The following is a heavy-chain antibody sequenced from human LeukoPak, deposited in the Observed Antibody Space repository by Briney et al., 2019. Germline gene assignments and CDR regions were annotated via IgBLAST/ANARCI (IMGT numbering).Heavy chain of an antibody. CDR2: INHSGST. V-gene: IGHV4-34*01. D-gene: IGHD3-3*01. CDR3: ARELRFLEWL. CDR1: GGSFSGYY. Sequence: SETLSLTYAVYGGSFSGYYWSWIRQPPGKGLEWIGEINHSGSTNYNPSLKSRVTISVDTSKNQFSLKLSSVTAADTAVYYCARELRFLEWLGGQGTLVTVSS. J-gene: IGHJ4*02.